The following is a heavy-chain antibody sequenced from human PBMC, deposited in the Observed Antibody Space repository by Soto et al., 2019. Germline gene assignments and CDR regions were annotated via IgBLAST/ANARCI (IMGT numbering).Heavy chain of an antibody. CDR2: FIPIFGTT. CDR1: GDTFSNSA. D-gene: IGHD5-12*01. Sequence: QVHLLQSGSEVKKPGSSVKVSCRASGDTFSNSAFSWVRQAPGQGLEWMGGFIPIFGTTSYAQKLQGRVILAADGSTTKVYMALVGLRAEETVLYSGALGLRGYHIDCWGQGTQVTVSS. V-gene: IGHV1-69*01. CDR3: ALGLRGYHIDC. J-gene: IGHJ4*02.